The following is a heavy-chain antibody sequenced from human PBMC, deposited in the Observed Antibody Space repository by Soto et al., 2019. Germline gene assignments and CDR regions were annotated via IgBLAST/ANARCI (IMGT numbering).Heavy chain of an antibody. V-gene: IGHV3-30-3*01. CDR1: GFTFSSYA. CDR3: PRDTDNPDFWSGYGDY. Sequence: GGSLRLSCAASGFTFSSYAMHWVRQAPGKGLEWVAVISYDGSNKYYADSVKGRFTISRDNSKNTLYLQMNSLRAEDTAVYYCPRDTDNPDFWSGYGDYWGQGTPVTVSS. D-gene: IGHD3-3*01. J-gene: IGHJ4*02. CDR2: ISYDGSNK.